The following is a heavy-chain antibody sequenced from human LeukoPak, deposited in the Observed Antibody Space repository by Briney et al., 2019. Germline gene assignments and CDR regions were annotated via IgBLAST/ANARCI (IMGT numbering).Heavy chain of an antibody. J-gene: IGHJ4*02. V-gene: IGHV1-69*05. D-gene: IGHD5-12*01. Sequence: SVTVSCTASGGTFSSYAISWVRQAPGQGLEWMGVIIPIFGTANYAHKFQGRVTITTYESTSTAYMELSSLRSEDTAVYYCASSAYLATDLYFDYWGQGTLVTVSS. CDR2: IIPIFGTA. CDR3: ASSAYLATDLYFDY. CDR1: GGTFSSYA.